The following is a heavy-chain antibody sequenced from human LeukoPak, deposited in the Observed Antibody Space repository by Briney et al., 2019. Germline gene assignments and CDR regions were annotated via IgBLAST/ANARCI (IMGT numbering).Heavy chain of an antibody. CDR3: GTLAVAGPYYFDY. Sequence: GASVKVSCKASGYTFTSYYMHWVRQAPGQGLEWMGIINPSGGSTSYAQKFQGRVTMTRDTSTSTVYMELSSLRSEDTAVYYCGTLAVAGPYYFDYWGQGTLVTVSS. J-gene: IGHJ4*02. CDR1: GYTFTSYY. D-gene: IGHD6-19*01. CDR2: INPSGGST. V-gene: IGHV1-46*01.